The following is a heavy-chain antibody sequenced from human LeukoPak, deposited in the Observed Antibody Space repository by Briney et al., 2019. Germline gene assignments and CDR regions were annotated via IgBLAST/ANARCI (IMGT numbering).Heavy chain of an antibody. Sequence: PGRSLRLSCAPSGFSFNNYAVHYVRQAPGKGLEWVATMPYDGTKKYYGDSVQGRFTISRDSPQNTLYLQMNSLKIDDTAMYYCVRVRGGSVRGGFDIWGQGTLVSVSS. V-gene: IGHV3-30-3*01. CDR1: GFSFNNYA. CDR2: MPYDGTKK. D-gene: IGHD3-10*01. CDR3: VRVRGGSVRGGFDI. J-gene: IGHJ3*02.